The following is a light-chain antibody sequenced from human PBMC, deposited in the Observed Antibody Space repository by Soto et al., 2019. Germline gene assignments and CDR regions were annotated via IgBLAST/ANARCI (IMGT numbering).Light chain of an antibody. CDR1: SSDVGGYNY. Sequence: QSALTQPASVSGSPGQSITISCTGTSSDVGGYNYVSWYQQHPGKAPKLMIYDVSNRPSGVSYRFSGSKSGNTASLTISGLQAEDEADYYCSSYTSSSTLFGGWTKVTVL. CDR3: SSYTSSSTL. J-gene: IGLJ2*01. V-gene: IGLV2-14*03. CDR2: DVS.